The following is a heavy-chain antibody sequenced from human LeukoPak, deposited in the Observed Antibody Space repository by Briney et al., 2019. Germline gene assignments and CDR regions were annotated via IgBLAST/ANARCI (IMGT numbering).Heavy chain of an antibody. V-gene: IGHV1-3*03. Sequence: ASVKVSCKAPGYTFTSNAMHWVRQAPGQRLEWMGWINVGNGNTKYSQEFRGRVTITRDTSASTAYMELSSLRSEDMAVYYCARVVKYSSGPLTDLLPYYFDYWGQGTLVTVSS. J-gene: IGHJ4*02. CDR3: ARVVKYSSGPLTDLLPYYFDY. CDR1: GYTFTSNA. D-gene: IGHD6-19*01. CDR2: INVGNGNT.